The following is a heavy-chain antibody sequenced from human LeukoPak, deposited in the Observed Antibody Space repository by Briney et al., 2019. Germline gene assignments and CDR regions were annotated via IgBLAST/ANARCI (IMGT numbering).Heavy chain of an antibody. CDR1: GGSINSYW. J-gene: IGHJ4*02. V-gene: IGHV4-4*07. D-gene: IGHD3-16*02. CDR2: IYTTGMT. CDR3: ARAGYTISSYRFDY. Sequence: SETLSLTCSVSGGSINSYWWSWIRQPAGKGLEFIGRIYTTGMTNYDPSLKSRVSMSVDTSKNQFSLELRSVTAADTAVYFCARAGYTISSYRFDYWGQGALVTVSS.